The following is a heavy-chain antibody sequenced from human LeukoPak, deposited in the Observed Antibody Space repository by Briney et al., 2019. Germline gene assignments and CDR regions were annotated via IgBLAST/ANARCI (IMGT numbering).Heavy chain of an antibody. CDR2: INPNSGGT. J-gene: IGHJ6*03. V-gene: IGHV1-2*02. D-gene: IGHD1-26*01. CDR3: ARVGDGVGATADYYMDV. Sequence: GASVKVSCKASGYTFTGYYMHWVRQAPGQGLEWMGWINPNSGGTNYAQKFQGRVTMTRDTSISTAYMELSSLRSEDTAVYYCARVGDGVGATADYYMDVWGKGTTVTISS. CDR1: GYTFTGYY.